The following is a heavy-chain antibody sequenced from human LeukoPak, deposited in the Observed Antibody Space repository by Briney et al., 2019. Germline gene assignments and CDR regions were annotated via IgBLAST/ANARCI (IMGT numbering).Heavy chain of an antibody. CDR2: TYYRSNWIN. J-gene: IGHJ4*02. D-gene: IGHD3-10*01. CDR1: GDSVSSNSAA. Sequence: SQALSLTCAISGDSVSSNSAAWNWIRQSPSRGLEWLGRTYYRSNWINDYAVSVKSRMTINPGTSRDQFSLQLNSVTPEGTAVYYCARETTWVRGVINPLDYWGQGTLVTVSS. V-gene: IGHV6-1*01. CDR3: ARETTWVRGVINPLDY.